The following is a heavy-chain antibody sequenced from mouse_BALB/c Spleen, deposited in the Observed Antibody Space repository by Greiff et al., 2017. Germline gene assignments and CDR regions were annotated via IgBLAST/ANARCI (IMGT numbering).Heavy chain of an antibody. CDR3: ARSYYYGSSPFDY. CDR2: INPSTGYT. D-gene: IGHD1-1*01. J-gene: IGHJ2*01. Sequence: QVQLKQSGAELAKPGASVKLSCKASGYTFTSYWMHWVKQRPGQGLEWIGYINPSTGYTEYNQKFKDKATLTADKSSSTAYMQLSSLTSEDSAVYYCARSYYYGSSPFDYWGQGTTLTVSS. CDR1: GYTFTSYW. V-gene: IGHV1-7*01.